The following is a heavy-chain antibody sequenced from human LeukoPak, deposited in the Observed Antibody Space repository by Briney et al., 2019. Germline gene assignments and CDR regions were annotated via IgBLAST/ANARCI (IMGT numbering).Heavy chain of an antibody. J-gene: IGHJ3*02. V-gene: IGHV4-4*07. CDR2: LYTSGGT. Sequence: SETLPLTCTVSGGSISSYHWSWIRQPAGKGLEWIGRLYTSGGTNYNPSLKSRVSMSVDTSKSQFSLELNSVTAADTAVYYCARSGSYANDAFHIWGQGTMVTVSS. CDR3: ARSGSYANDAFHI. D-gene: IGHD1-26*01. CDR1: GGSISSYH.